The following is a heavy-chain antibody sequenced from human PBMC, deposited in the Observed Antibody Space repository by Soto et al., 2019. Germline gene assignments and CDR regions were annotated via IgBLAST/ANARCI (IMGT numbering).Heavy chain of an antibody. CDR3: VRSGSSGTYYSGYFDP. J-gene: IGHJ5*02. Sequence: GGSLRLSCAASGFTFRTYGMHWVRQAPGKGLDWVAVTSYDGSNTYYADSVKGRFTISRDNSKNTLYLQMNSLGAEDTAVYYCVRSGSSGTYYSGYFDPWGQGSLVTVSS. CDR1: GFTFRTYG. CDR2: TSYDGSNT. V-gene: IGHV3-30*03. D-gene: IGHD3-10*01.